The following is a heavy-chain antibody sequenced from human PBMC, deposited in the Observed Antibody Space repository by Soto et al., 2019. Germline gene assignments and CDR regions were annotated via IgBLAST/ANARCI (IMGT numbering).Heavy chain of an antibody. Sequence: SETLSLTCTVSGGSISSYYWSWIRQPPGKGLEWIGYIYYSGSTNYNPSLKSRVTISVDTSKNQFSLKLSSVTAADTAVYYCARLTSYYYGFLTPNDYYYYYYMDVWGKGTTVTVSS. V-gene: IGHV4-59*08. D-gene: IGHD3-10*01. CDR2: IYYSGST. CDR1: GGSISSYY. CDR3: ARLTSYYYGFLTPNDYYYYYYMDV. J-gene: IGHJ6*03.